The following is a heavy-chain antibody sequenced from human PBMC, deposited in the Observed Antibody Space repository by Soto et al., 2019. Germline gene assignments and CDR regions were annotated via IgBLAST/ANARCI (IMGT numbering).Heavy chain of an antibody. J-gene: IGHJ3*02. D-gene: IGHD2-15*01. V-gene: IGHV3-74*01. CDR1: GCTFSSYL. CDR3: ARGGYCSGGSCYWAFDI. CDR2: IISDGSST. Sequence: PGGSLRLSCAASGCTFSSYLMHWVRQAPGKGLVWVSRIISDGSSTSYADSVKGRFTISRDNAKNTLYLQMNSLKTEDTAVYYWARGGYCSGGSCYWAFDIWGQGTMVTVSS.